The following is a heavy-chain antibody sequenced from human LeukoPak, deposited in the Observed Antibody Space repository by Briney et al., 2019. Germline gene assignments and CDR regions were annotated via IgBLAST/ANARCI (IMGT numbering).Heavy chain of an antibody. Sequence: GGSLRLSCAASGFTVSSNYMSWVRQAPGKGLEWVSVIYSGGSTYYADSVKGRFTISRDNSKNTLYLQMSSLRAEDTAVYYCAGGRDGYKNDYWGQGTLVTVSS. CDR2: IYSGGST. V-gene: IGHV3-53*01. J-gene: IGHJ4*02. CDR3: AGGRDGYKNDY. CDR1: GFTVSSNY. D-gene: IGHD5-24*01.